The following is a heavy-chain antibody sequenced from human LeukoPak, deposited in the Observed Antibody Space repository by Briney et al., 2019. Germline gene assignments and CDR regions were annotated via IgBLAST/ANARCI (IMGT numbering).Heavy chain of an antibody. CDR2: INHSGST. Sequence: SETLSLTCAVYGGSFSGYYWSWIRQPPGKGLEWIGEINHSGSTNYNPSLKSRVTISVDTSKNQFSLKLSSVTAADTAVYYCARGRGVIDYWGKGTLVTVSS. CDR1: GGSFSGYY. J-gene: IGHJ4*02. V-gene: IGHV4-34*01. D-gene: IGHD3-10*01. CDR3: ARGRGVIDY.